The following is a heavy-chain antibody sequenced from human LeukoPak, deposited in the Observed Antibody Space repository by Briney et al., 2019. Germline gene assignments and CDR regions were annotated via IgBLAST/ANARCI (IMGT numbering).Heavy chain of an antibody. D-gene: IGHD3-3*01. V-gene: IGHV3-7*01. CDR3: ARDHNSAYYDFWSGYYIGGGAFDI. Sequence: GGSLRLSCAASGFTFSSYWMSWVRQAPGKGLEWVANIKQDGSEKYYVDSVKGRFTISRDNAKNSLYLQMNSLRAEDTAVYYCARDHNSAYYDFWSGYYIGGGAFDIWGQGTMVTVSS. CDR1: GFTFSSYW. J-gene: IGHJ3*02. CDR2: IKQDGSEK.